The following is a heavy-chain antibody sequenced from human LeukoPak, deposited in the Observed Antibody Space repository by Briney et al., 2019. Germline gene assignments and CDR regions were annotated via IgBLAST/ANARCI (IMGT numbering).Heavy chain of an antibody. Sequence: GGSLRLSCAASGFTFDDYAMHWVRQAPGKGLEWVSGISWNSGSIGYADSVKGRFTISRDNAKNSLYLQMNSLRAEDTALYYCAKDIYAYGDYVSFFDYWGQGTLATVSS. V-gene: IGHV3-9*01. CDR3: AKDIYAYGDYVSFFDY. D-gene: IGHD4-17*01. CDR1: GFTFDDYA. J-gene: IGHJ4*02. CDR2: ISWNSGSI.